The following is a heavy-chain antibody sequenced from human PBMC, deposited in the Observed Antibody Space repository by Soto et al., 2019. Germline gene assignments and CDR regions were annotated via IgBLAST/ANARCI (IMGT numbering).Heavy chain of an antibody. CDR3: ARVLLWFVELLYSGGMDV. Sequence: GGSLRLSCAASGFTFSSYAMNWVRQAPGKGLEWVSAISGSGGSTYYADSVKGRFTISRDNSKNTLYLQMNSLRAEDTAVYYCARVLLWFVELLYSGGMDVWGQGTTVTLSS. CDR2: ISGSGGST. CDR1: GFTFSSYA. D-gene: IGHD3-10*01. V-gene: IGHV3-23*01. J-gene: IGHJ6*02.